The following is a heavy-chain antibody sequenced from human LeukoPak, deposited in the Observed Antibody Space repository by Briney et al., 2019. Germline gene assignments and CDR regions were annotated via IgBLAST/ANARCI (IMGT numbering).Heavy chain of an antibody. CDR3: ARVTYGDVDY. CDR2: MNPNSGNT. J-gene: IGHJ4*02. D-gene: IGHD2-21*01. Sequence: WASVKVSCKASAYIFAGHEINWVRQSNGQGLEWMRWMNPNSGNTGYAQKFQGRVTMTRNTSISTAYMELSSLRSDDTAVYYCARVTYGDVDYWGKGTLVIVTS. CDR1: AYIFAGHE. V-gene: IGHV1-8*01.